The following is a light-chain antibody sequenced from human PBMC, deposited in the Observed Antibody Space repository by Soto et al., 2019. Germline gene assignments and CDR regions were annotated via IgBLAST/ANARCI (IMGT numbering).Light chain of an antibody. Sequence: QSALTQPPSASGSPGQSVTISCTGTSSDVGGYDYVSWYQQYPGKAPKLIIYEVSERPSGVPDRFSGSKSGNTASLTVSGFQAEDEADYFCSSYAGSHNVVFGGGTKLTVL. CDR3: SSYAGSHNVV. V-gene: IGLV2-8*01. CDR1: SSDVGGYDY. CDR2: EVS. J-gene: IGLJ2*01.